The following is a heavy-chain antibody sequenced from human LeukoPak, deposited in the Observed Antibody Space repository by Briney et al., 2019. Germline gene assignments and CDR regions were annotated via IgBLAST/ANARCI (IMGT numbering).Heavy chain of an antibody. Sequence: SETLSVTCAVYGGSFSGYYWSWIRQPPGKGLEWIGSIYHSGTTYYNPSLKSRVTISVDTSKNQFSLKLSSVTAADTAVYYCARDRAALIGFHYWGQGTPVTVSS. D-gene: IGHD2-15*01. CDR1: GGSFSGYY. CDR3: ARDRAALIGFHY. V-gene: IGHV4-34*01. CDR2: IYHSGTT. J-gene: IGHJ4*02.